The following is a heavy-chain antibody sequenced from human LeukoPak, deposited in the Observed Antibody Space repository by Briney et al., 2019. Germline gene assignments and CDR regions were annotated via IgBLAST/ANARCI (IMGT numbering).Heavy chain of an antibody. CDR2: IWFDKNQ. CDR3: ASGSSSWYEVYYYGMDV. Sequence: GGSLRLSCAASGFILNDYGMHWVRQAPGKGLEWVADIWFDKNQHFADSVKGRFAISRDNSKNTLYLQMNSLRAEDTAVYYCASGSSSWYEVYYYGMDVWGQGTTVTVSS. D-gene: IGHD6-13*01. V-gene: IGHV3-33*01. J-gene: IGHJ6*02. CDR1: GFILNDYG.